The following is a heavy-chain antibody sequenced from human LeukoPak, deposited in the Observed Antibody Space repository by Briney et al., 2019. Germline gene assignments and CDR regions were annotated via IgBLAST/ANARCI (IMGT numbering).Heavy chain of an antibody. CDR3: TLGYCSSTSCYILEY. J-gene: IGHJ4*02. V-gene: IGHV1-3*01. D-gene: IGHD2-2*01. CDR2: INAGNGNT. Sequence: GASVKVSCKASGYTFTSYAMHWVRQAPGQRLEWMGWINAGNGNTKYSQKFQGRVTITRDTSASTAYMELSSLRSEDTAVYYCTLGYCSSTSCYILEYWGQGTLVTVSS. CDR1: GYTFTSYA.